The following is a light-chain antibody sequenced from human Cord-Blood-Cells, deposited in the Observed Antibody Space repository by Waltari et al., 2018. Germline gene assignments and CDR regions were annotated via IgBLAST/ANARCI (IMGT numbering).Light chain of an antibody. V-gene: IGLV2-23*02. J-gene: IGLJ2*01. CDR3: CSYAGSSTYQ. CDR2: EVS. Sequence: QSALTQPASVSGSPGQSITISCTGTSSDVGRYNLVSWYQQHPGKAPKLKIYEVSKRPSGVSHRFSGSKSGNTASLTSSRLQAEDEADYYCCSYAGSSTYQFGGGTKLTVL. CDR1: SSDVGRYNL.